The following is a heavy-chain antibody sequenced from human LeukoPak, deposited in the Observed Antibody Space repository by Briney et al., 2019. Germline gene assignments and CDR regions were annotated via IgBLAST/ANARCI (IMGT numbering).Heavy chain of an antibody. J-gene: IGHJ4*02. D-gene: IGHD5-18*01. CDR3: ARVSRVQLWWDGVDY. CDR1: GGSFSGYY. CDR2: FNISGRT. Sequence: SETLSLTCAVYGGSFSGYYWSWIRQPPGKGLEWIGEFNISGRTNYNPSLKSRVTISVDTSKNQFSLKLSSVTAADTAVYHCARVSRVQLWWDGVDYWGQGTLVTVSS. V-gene: IGHV4-34*01.